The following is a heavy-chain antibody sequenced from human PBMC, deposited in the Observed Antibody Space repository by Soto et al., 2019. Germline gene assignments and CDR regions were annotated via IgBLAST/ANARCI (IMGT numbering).Heavy chain of an antibody. Sequence: EVQLLESGGGLVQPGGSLRLSCAASGFTFSSYAMSWVRQAPGKGLEWVSAISGSGVSTYYADSVKGRFTISRDNSKNTLYLQMNSLRAEDTAVYYCAKEHHYSSSWSEFDYWGQGTLVTVFS. CDR2: ISGSGVST. J-gene: IGHJ4*02. CDR3: AKEHHYSSSWSEFDY. CDR1: GFTFSSYA. V-gene: IGHV3-23*01. D-gene: IGHD6-13*01.